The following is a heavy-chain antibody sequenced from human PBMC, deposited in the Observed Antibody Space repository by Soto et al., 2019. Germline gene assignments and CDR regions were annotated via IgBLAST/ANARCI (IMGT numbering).Heavy chain of an antibody. CDR2: IYYTGST. D-gene: IGHD3-22*01. Sequence: VQLQESGPGLVKPSETLSLTCTVSGGSVSSGSYYWSWIRQPPGKGLEWIGYIYYTGSTNYNPSPKSRVTISVDTSKNQFSLKLSSVTAADTAVYYCARDLRSSGYYYYYYYGMDVWGQGTTVTVSS. J-gene: IGHJ6*02. V-gene: IGHV4-61*01. CDR3: ARDLRSSGYYYYYYYGMDV. CDR1: GGSVSSGSYY.